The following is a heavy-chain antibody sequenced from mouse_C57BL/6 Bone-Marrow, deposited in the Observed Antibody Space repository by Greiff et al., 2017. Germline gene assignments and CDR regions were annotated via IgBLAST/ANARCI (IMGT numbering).Heavy chain of an antibody. D-gene: IGHD1-1*01. V-gene: IGHV3-6*01. J-gene: IGHJ1*03. CDR3: AREDSYYYGSSWYFDV. CDR2: ISYDGSN. CDR1: GYSITSGYY. Sequence: DVKLVESGPGLVKPSQSLSLTCSVTGYSITSGYYWNWIRQFPGNKLEWMGYISYDGSNNYNPSLKNRISITRDTSKNQFFLKLNSVTTEDTATYYCAREDSYYYGSSWYFDVWGTGTTVTVSS.